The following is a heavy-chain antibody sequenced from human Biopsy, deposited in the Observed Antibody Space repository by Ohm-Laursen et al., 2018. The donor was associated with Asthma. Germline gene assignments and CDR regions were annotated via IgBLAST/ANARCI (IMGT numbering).Heavy chain of an antibody. CDR2: IYSSGTT. V-gene: IGHV4-39*01. Sequence: SETLSLTCSLSSGSGGYMRSGNYYWGWIRQPPGKGLEWIGSIYSSGTTYYNPSLESRVTVSAATSKNRFSLKHTSVTAADTAVYYCVRGSSSWHHGPFHYYYGLDVWGQGTLVTVSS. CDR3: VRGSSSWHHGPFHYYYGLDV. D-gene: IGHD6-13*01. J-gene: IGHJ6*02. CDR1: SGSGGYMRSGNYY.